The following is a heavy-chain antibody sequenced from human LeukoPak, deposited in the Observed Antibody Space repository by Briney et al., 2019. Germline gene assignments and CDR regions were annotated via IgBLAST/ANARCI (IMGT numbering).Heavy chain of an antibody. D-gene: IGHD2-2*01. CDR3: ARESSTSHYYYGMHV. J-gene: IGHJ6*02. CDR2: INPSGGST. Sequence: ASVKVSCKASGYTFTSYYMHWVRQAPGQGLEWMGIINPSGGSTSYAQKFQGRVTMTRDTSTSTVYMELSSLRSEDTAVYYCARESSTSHYYYGMHVWGQGTTVTVSS. CDR1: GYTFTSYY. V-gene: IGHV1-46*01.